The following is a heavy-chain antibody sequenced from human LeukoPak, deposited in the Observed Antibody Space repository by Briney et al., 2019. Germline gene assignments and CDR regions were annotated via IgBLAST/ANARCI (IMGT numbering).Heavy chain of an antibody. Sequence: ISWNSRTIPYPDSVNARFTISRDNPNNSLYLQMNSLRAEDTALYYCAKDILGSGSFSTPDYWGQGTLVTVSS. D-gene: IGHD1-26*01. J-gene: IGHJ4*02. CDR2: ISWNSRTI. CDR3: AKDILGSGSFSTPDY. V-gene: IGHV3-9*01.